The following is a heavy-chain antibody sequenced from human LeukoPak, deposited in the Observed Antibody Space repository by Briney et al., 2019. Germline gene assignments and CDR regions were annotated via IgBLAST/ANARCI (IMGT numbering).Heavy chain of an antibody. CDR3: ARKGYTYGSFNY. CDR1: GGSISSSNW. D-gene: IGHD5-18*01. V-gene: IGHV4-4*02. J-gene: IGHJ4*02. Sequence: PSGTLSLTFAVSGGSISSSNWWSWVRQPPGKGLEWIGEIYHSGSTNYNPSLKSRVIISVDKSKSQFSLKLSSVTAADTAVYYCARKGYTYGSFNYWGQGTLVTVSS. CDR2: IYHSGST.